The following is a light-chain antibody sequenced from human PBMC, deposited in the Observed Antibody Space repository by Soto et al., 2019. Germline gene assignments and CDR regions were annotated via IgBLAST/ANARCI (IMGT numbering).Light chain of an antibody. V-gene: IGLV2-14*03. Sequence: QSALTQSASVSGSPGQSITISCTGTNSDVGGYKYVSWYQHQPGKAPKLMFYGVDNRPSGVSNRFSASKSGNTASLTISGLQAEDEAEYYCVSYTSTTTLVFGGGTKLTVL. CDR3: VSYTSTTTLV. CDR2: GVD. J-gene: IGLJ2*01. CDR1: NSDVGGYKY.